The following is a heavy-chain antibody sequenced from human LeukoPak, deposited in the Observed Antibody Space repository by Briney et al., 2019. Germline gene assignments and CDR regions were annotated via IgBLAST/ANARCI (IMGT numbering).Heavy chain of an antibody. CDR1: GFTFSSYV. D-gene: IGHD4-23*01. CDR2: ISYDGSNK. J-gene: IGHJ4*02. CDR3: ARDSYSEVDYGGALDY. V-gene: IGHV3-30*04. Sequence: PGGSLRLSCAASGFTFSSYVMHWVRQAPGKGLEWVAVISYDGSNKYYADSVKGRFTISRDNSKNTLYLQMNSLRAEDTAVYYCARDSYSEVDYGGALDYWGQGTLVTVSS.